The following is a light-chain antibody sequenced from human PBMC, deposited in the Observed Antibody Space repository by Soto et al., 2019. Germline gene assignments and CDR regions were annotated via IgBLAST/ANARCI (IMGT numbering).Light chain of an antibody. CDR2: GAT. V-gene: IGKV3-20*01. J-gene: IGKJ1*01. CDR1: QRVSSGN. CDR3: QQYGSSPPFT. Sequence: EIVLTQSPVTLSLSPGERATLSCSASQRVSSGNLAWYQQKPGLAPRLLIFGATSRAAGIPDRFSGSGSGTDFTLTISRLEPEDFAVYYCQQYGSSPPFTFGQGTKVDIK.